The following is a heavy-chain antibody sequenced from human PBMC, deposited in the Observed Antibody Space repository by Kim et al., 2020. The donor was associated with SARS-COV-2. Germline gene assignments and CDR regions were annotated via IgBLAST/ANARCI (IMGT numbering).Heavy chain of an antibody. Sequence: GGSLRLSCAASGLTLRDNIIHWVRQAPGKGLEWVAVISADGRNTFYASSIRGRFTISRDNFKNKVFLQMDSLRAEDTAVYSCVRDTFDHWGQGTLVIVSS. V-gene: IGHV3-33*05. J-gene: IGHJ4*02. CDR2: ISADGRNT. CDR1: GLTLRDNI. CDR3: VRDTFDH.